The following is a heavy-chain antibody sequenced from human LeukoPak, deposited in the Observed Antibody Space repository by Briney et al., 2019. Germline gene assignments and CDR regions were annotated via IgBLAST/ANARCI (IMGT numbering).Heavy chain of an antibody. CDR1: GFTFSNYW. V-gene: IGHV3-15*01. CDR3: TTVGSSRYYYYFDY. CDR2: IKSKTDGATT. D-gene: IGHD3-22*01. J-gene: IGHJ4*02. Sequence: GGSLRLSCAASGFTFSNYWMCWVRQAPGKGLEWVGRIKSKTDGATTEYAAPVKGRFTISRDDSKNTLYLQMNSLKTEDTAVYYCTTVGSSRYYYYFDYWGQGSLVTVSS.